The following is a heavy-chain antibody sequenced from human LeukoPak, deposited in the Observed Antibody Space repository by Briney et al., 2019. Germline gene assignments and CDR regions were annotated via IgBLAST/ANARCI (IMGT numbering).Heavy chain of an antibody. D-gene: IGHD6-13*01. CDR2: ISSSSSYI. Sequence: GGSLRLSCAASGFSLSSYSMNWVRQAPGKGLEWVSSISSSSSYIYYADSVKGRFTISRDNAKNSLYLQMNSLRAEDTAVYYCARVHIAAAGTFDYWGQGTLVTVSS. CDR3: ARVHIAAAGTFDY. CDR1: GFSLSSYS. J-gene: IGHJ4*02. V-gene: IGHV3-21*01.